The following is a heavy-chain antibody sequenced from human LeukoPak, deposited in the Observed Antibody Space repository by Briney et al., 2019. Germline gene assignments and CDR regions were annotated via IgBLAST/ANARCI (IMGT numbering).Heavy chain of an antibody. J-gene: IGHJ6*03. CDR2: INPNSGGT. CDR3: ARERVTMVRGGSGDYYYYMDV. Sequence: ASVKVSCKASGGTFSSYAISWVRQAPGQGLEWMGWINPNSGGTNYAQKFQGRVTMTRDTSISTAYMELSRLRSDDTAVYYCARERVTMVRGGSGDYYYYMDVWGKGTTVTISS. D-gene: IGHD3-10*01. CDR1: GGTFSSYA. V-gene: IGHV1-2*02.